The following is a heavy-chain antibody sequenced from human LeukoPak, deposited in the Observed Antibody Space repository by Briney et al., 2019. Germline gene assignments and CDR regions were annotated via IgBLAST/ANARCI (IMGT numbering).Heavy chain of an antibody. CDR3: ARDYYDSSASATFDY. CDR2: IASDTTYI. D-gene: IGHD3-22*01. Sequence: GGSLRLSCEASGFTFSTYTVNWVRQAPGKGLEWVSSIASDTTYIKYADSVKGRFSVSRDNAKNSVFLEMKSLRADDTAVYFCARDYYDSSASATFDYWGRGTLVTVSS. CDR1: GFTFSTYT. J-gene: IGHJ4*02. V-gene: IGHV3-21*06.